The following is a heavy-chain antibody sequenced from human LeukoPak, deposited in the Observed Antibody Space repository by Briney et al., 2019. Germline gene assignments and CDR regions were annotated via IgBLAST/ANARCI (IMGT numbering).Heavy chain of an antibody. V-gene: IGHV3-64*04. CDR2: ISSDGGTA. Sequence: PGGSLRLSCSASGFTFSSYSMHWVRQVAGKGLEYVSAISSDGGTAYYADSVKDRFTISRDNSKNTLYLQMNSLRAEDTAVYYCAKGGIAAAGTSFYFDYWGQGTLVTVSS. CDR1: GFTFSSYS. CDR3: AKGGIAAAGTSFYFDY. J-gene: IGHJ4*02. D-gene: IGHD6-13*01.